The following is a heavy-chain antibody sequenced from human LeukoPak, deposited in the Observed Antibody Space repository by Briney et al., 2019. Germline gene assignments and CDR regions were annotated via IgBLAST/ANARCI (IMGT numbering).Heavy chain of an antibody. D-gene: IGHD4-17*01. CDR3: ARDHGDPYYFDY. CDR1: GFTFSSYG. Sequence: GRSLRLSCAASGFTFSSYGMHWVRQAPGKGLEWVAVMWYDGSNKYYADSVKGRFTISRDNSKNTLYLQMNSLRAEDTAVYYCARDHGDPYYFDYWGQGTLVTVSS. CDR2: MWYDGSNK. V-gene: IGHV3-33*01. J-gene: IGHJ4*02.